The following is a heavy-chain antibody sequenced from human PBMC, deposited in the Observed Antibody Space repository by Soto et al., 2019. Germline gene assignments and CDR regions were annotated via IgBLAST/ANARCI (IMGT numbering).Heavy chain of an antibody. D-gene: IGHD5-12*01. V-gene: IGHV3-48*02. Sequence: GESLKISCAASGFTFSSYTMNWVRQAPGKGLEWVSHISGGGRTMFYADSVRGRFTISRDNARNSLYLQMNSLSDEDTAAYYCARGVGYAGIDYWGQGTLVTVSS. CDR3: ARGVGYAGIDY. CDR2: ISGGGRTM. J-gene: IGHJ4*02. CDR1: GFTFSSYT.